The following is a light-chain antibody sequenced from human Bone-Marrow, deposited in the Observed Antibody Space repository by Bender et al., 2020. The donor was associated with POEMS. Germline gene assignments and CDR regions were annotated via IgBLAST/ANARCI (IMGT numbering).Light chain of an antibody. V-gene: IGLV2-14*03. Sequence: QSALTQPASVSGSPGQSITISCTGSSGDVGHYDYVSWYQQYPGTAPKVIIYDVTKRPSGVSIRFSGSKSGNTAALTISGLQPEDEADYYCSSYTSSSTWVFGGGTKLTVL. CDR1: SGDVGHYDY. CDR3: SSYTSSSTWV. CDR2: DVT. J-gene: IGLJ3*02.